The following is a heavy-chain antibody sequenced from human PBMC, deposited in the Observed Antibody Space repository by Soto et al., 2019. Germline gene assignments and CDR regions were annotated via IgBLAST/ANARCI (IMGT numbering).Heavy chain of an antibody. Sequence: GGSLRLSCAASGFTFSSYGMHWVRQAPGKGLEWVAVIWYDGSNKYYADSVKGRFTISRDNSKNTLYLQMNSLRAEDTAVYYCAKDGPEGLALDYWGQGTLVTVSS. CDR3: AKDGPEGLALDY. CDR2: IWYDGSNK. CDR1: GFTFSSYG. D-gene: IGHD1-7*01. V-gene: IGHV3-30*02. J-gene: IGHJ4*02.